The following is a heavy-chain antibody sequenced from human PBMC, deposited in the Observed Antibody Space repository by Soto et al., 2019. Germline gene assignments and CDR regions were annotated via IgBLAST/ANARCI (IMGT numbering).Heavy chain of an antibody. CDR3: ASSYHTRDARLDP. CDR2: IYHSGST. D-gene: IGHD1-26*01. V-gene: IGHV4-30-2*01. CDR1: GGSISSGGYS. Sequence: QLQLQESGSGLVKPSQTLSLTCAVSGGSISSGGYSWSWIRQPPGKGLEWIGYIYHSGSTYYNPSLKSRVTISVDRSKNQCSLKLSSVTAADTAAYYCASSYHTRDARLDPWGQGTLVTVSS. J-gene: IGHJ5*02.